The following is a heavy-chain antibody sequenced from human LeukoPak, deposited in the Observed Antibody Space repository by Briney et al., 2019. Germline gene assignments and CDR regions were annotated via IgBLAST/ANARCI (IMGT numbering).Heavy chain of an antibody. CDR2: INPNSGGT. Sequence: ASVKVSCKASGYTFTGYYMHWVRQAPGQGLEWMGWINPNSGGTNYAQKFQGRVTMTRDTSISTAYMELSRLRSDDTAVYYCARVADSTIAIDDGSNWFDPWGQGTLVTVSS. D-gene: IGHD3-16*01. CDR3: ARVADSTIAIDDGSNWFDP. V-gene: IGHV1-2*02. J-gene: IGHJ5*02. CDR1: GYTFTGYY.